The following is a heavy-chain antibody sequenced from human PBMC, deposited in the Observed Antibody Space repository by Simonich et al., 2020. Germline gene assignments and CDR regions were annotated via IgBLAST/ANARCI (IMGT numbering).Heavy chain of an antibody. Sequence: QVQLVQSGAEVKKPGASVKVSCKASGYTFTGYSMHWVRQAPGQGLEGMGWSNPNSGGTNYAQKFQGRVTMTRETSISTAYIELSRLRSDDTAVYYCARARLYSSSHAFDIWGQGTMVTVSS. V-gene: IGHV1-2*02. D-gene: IGHD6-6*01. J-gene: IGHJ3*02. CDR2: SNPNSGGT. CDR1: GYTFTGYS. CDR3: ARARLYSSSHAFDI.